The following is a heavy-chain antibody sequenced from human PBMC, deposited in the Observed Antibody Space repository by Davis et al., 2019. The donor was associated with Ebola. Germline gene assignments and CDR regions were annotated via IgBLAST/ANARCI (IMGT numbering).Heavy chain of an antibody. CDR3: ARDLGYYDFWSGYYTYYYGMDV. CDR2: ISSSSSYI. Sequence: PGGSLRLSCAASGFTFSSYSMNWVRQAPGKGLEWVSSISSSSSYIYYADSVKGRFTISRDNAKNSLYLQMNSLRAEDTAVYYCARDLGYYDFWSGYYTYYYGMDVWGQGTTVTVSS. D-gene: IGHD3-3*01. V-gene: IGHV3-21*01. J-gene: IGHJ6*02. CDR1: GFTFSSYS.